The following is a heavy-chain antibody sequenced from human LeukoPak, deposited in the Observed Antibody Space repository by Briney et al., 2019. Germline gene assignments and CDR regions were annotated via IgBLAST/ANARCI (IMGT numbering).Heavy chain of an antibody. CDR1: GHTFSSYD. CDR2: ISCSSSYR. J-gene: IGHJ6*03. D-gene: IGHD2-2*01. V-gene: IGHV3-21*01. Sequence: GGSLRLSCAASGHTFSSYDMNWVRQAPGKGLEGVSFISCSSSYRNYADSVKGRFTISRDNAKNSLYLQMNSLRVEDTAVYYCARGYCSSTSCYADYYYYMDVWGKGTTVTVSS. CDR3: ARGYCSSTSCYADYYYYMDV.